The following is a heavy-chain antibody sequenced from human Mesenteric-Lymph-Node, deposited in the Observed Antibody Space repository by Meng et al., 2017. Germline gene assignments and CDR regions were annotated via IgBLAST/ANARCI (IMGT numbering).Heavy chain of an antibody. CDR1: GGSISSGDYY. CDR2: IYTSGST. Sequence: QVQLQESGPGLVKPSQTLSLTCTVSGGSISSGDYYWSWIRQPAGKGLEWIGRIYTSGSTNYNPSLKSRVTISVDTSKNQFSLKLSSVTAADTAVYYCARGFLSFVRVFDYWGQGTLVTVSS. V-gene: IGHV4-61*02. CDR3: ARGFLSFVRVFDY. J-gene: IGHJ4*02. D-gene: IGHD2/OR15-2a*01.